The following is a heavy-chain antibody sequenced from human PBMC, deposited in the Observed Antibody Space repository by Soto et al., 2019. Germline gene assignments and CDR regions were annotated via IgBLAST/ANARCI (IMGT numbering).Heavy chain of an antibody. J-gene: IGHJ4*02. CDR2: IHSSGST. D-gene: IGHD2-21*02. CDR3: ASSFSFCGNDCYPI. V-gene: IGHV4-31*03. Sequence: PSETLSLTCTVSGGSITSGGFYWSWIRQDPGKGLECIAFIHSSGSTYYNPSLKSRLTMSMDTSKNQFSLKLSSVTAADTAVYYCASSFSFCGNDCYPIWGRGTPVTVSS. CDR1: GGSITSGGFY.